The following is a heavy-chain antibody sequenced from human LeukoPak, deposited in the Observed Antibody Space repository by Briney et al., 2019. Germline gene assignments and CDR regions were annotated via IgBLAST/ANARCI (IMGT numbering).Heavy chain of an antibody. J-gene: IGHJ4*02. V-gene: IGHV3-30*04. CDR2: ISHDGINT. Sequence: QPGGSLRLSCAASRFSFSNYAMHWVRQDSGRGLEWLAVISHDGINTYYADSVKGRFTISRDNSKNTLYLQLNSLRAEDTAVYYCVKDQREAYRSGWSRDLDYWGQGTLVTVSS. CDR1: RFSFSNYA. D-gene: IGHD6-19*01. CDR3: VKDQREAYRSGWSRDLDY.